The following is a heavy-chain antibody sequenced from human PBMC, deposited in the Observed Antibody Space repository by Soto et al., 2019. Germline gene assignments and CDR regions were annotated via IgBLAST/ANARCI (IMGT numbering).Heavy chain of an antibody. Sequence: SQTLSLTCAISGDSVSSNSAAWNWIRQSPSRGLEWLGRTYYRSKWYNDYAVSVKSRITINPDTSKNQLSPQLNSVTPEDTAVYYCARGGIAVAGTRFDPWGQGTLVTVSS. D-gene: IGHD6-19*01. CDR3: ARGGIAVAGTRFDP. J-gene: IGHJ5*02. CDR2: TYYRSKWYN. CDR1: GDSVSSNSAA. V-gene: IGHV6-1*01.